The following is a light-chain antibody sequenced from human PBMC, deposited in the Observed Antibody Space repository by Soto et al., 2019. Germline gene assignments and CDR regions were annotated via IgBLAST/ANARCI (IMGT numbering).Light chain of an antibody. CDR2: EVS. CDR3: SSYAGSNNFV. J-gene: IGLJ1*01. Sequence: QSALTQPPSASGSPGQSVTISCSGTSSDVGGYNYVSWRQQHPGKAPKLMIYEVSKRPSGVPDRFSGSKSGNTASLIVSGLQAEDEADYYCSSYAGSNNFVFGTGTKAPS. CDR1: SSDVGGYNY. V-gene: IGLV2-8*01.